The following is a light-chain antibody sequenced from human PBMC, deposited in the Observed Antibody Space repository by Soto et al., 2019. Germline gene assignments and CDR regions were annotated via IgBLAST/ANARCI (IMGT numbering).Light chain of an antibody. V-gene: IGLV2-14*03. J-gene: IGLJ2*01. CDR1: SSDIGAYKY. Sequence: QSVLTQPASVSGSPGQSITISCTGTSSDIGAYKYVSWYQQHPGKAPKLMIYDVNILPSGVSNRFSGSKSGNTASLTISGLQAEDEADYYCTSWTTSTNMIFGGGTNLTVL. CDR3: TSWTTSTNMI. CDR2: DVN.